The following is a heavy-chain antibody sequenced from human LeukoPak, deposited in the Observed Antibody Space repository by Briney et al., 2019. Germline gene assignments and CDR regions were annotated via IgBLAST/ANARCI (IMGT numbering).Heavy chain of an antibody. CDR3: ARQTSWSRRHFDY. V-gene: IGHV5-51*01. J-gene: IGHJ4*02. CDR2: IYPGDSDT. Sequence: GESLKISCQASGYSFSTYWIGWVRQMPGKGLEWMGIIYPGDSDTTYSPSFQGQVTISADKSISTAYLQWSSLKASDTAMYYCARQTSWSRRHFDYWGQGTLVTVSS. D-gene: IGHD2-2*01. CDR1: GYSFSTYW.